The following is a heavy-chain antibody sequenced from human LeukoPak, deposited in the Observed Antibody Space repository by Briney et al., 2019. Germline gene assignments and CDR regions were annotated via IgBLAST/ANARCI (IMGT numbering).Heavy chain of an antibody. D-gene: IGHD6-13*01. J-gene: IGHJ5*02. Sequence: SETLSLTCAVYGGTFSGYYWSWIRQPPGKGLEWIGEINHSGSTNYNPSIKSRVTISVDTSKNQFSLKLSSGTAADTAVYYCAKGGNIAAAGTSWFDPWGQGTLVTVSA. CDR1: GGTFSGYY. V-gene: IGHV4-34*01. CDR3: AKGGNIAAAGTSWFDP. CDR2: INHSGST.